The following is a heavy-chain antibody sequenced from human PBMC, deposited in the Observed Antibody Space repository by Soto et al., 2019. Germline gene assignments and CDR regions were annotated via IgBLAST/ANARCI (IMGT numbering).Heavy chain of an antibody. V-gene: IGHV3-9*01. CDR1: GLTFDDYA. Sequence: GGSLRLSCAASGLTFDDYAMHWVRQAPGKGLEWVSGISWNSGSIGYADSVKGRFTISRDNAKNSLYLQMNSLRAEDTALYYCAKSAIAAAATYYYYGMDVWGQGTTVTVS. CDR3: AKSAIAAAATYYYYGMDV. CDR2: ISWNSGSI. D-gene: IGHD6-13*01. J-gene: IGHJ6*02.